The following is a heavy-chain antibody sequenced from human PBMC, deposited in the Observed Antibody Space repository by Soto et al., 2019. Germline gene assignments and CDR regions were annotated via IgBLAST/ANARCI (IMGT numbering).Heavy chain of an antibody. CDR3: PRDLDFWTGYTFEY. CDR2: ISGRGGST. Sequence: GGSLRLSCAASGFTFSSYAMSWVRQALGKWLEWVSAISGRGGSTYYADSVKGRFTISRDNSKNTLYLQMNRLRDEHTAVYYCPRDLDFWTGYTFEYWGQGTLVTVSS. D-gene: IGHD3-3*01. V-gene: IGHV3-23*01. CDR1: GFTFSSYA. J-gene: IGHJ4*02.